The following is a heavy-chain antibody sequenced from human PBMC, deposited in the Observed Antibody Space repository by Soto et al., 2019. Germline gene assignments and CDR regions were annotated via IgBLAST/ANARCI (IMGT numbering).Heavy chain of an antibody. Sequence: QVQLVQSGAEVKKPGSSVKVSCKASGGTFSSYTISWVRQAPGQGLEWMGRIIPIIGIANYAQKFQGRVTITADKSTSTAYMELSSLRSEDTAVYYCAPTAARGDGYWGQGTLVTVSS. CDR3: APTAARGDGY. D-gene: IGHD3-10*01. CDR2: IIPIIGIA. CDR1: GGTFSSYT. J-gene: IGHJ4*02. V-gene: IGHV1-69*02.